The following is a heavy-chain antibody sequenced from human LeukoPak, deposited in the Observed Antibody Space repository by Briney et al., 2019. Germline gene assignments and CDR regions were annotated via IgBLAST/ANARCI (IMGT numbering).Heavy chain of an antibody. J-gene: IGHJ6*03. CDR3: ARDETAMARYYYMDV. CDR2: IQYDVSSE. V-gene: IGHV3-30*02. D-gene: IGHD5-18*01. CDR1: GFTLSSYG. Sequence: GGSLRLSCAASGFTLSSYGMHWVRQAPGKGLEWVAFIQYDVSSEYYADSVKGRFTISRDNSKNTLYLQMNSLRAEDTAVYYCARDETAMARYYYMDVWGKGTTVTVSS.